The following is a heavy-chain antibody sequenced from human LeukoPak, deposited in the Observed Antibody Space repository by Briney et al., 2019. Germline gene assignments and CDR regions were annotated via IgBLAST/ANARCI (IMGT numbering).Heavy chain of an antibody. CDR1: GLTFSSYA. CDR3: AKHEGLRTSGYLRTFDF. CDR2: ISGSGRTT. D-gene: IGHD3-3*01. V-gene: IGHV3-23*01. J-gene: IGHJ4*02. Sequence: PGGSLRLSCAASGLTFSSYAMGWVRQAPGKGLEWASTISGSGRTTYYADSVKGRFTTSRDNSKSTLYLQMNSLRAEDTAVYYCAKHEGLRTSGYLRTFDFWGQGTLVTVSS.